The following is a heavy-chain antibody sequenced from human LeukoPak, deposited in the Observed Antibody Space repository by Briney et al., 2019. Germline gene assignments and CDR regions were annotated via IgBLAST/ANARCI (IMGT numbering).Heavy chain of an antibody. CDR1: GGSISSGDYY. Sequence: SETLSLTCTVSGGSISSGDYYWSWIRQPPGKGLEWIGYIYHSGSTYYNPSLKSRVTISVDRSKNQFSLKLSSVTAADTAVYYCARVRWGAMGYYYGMDVWGKGTTVTVSS. J-gene: IGHJ6*04. D-gene: IGHD5-18*01. CDR2: IYHSGST. V-gene: IGHV4-30-2*01. CDR3: ARVRWGAMGYYYGMDV.